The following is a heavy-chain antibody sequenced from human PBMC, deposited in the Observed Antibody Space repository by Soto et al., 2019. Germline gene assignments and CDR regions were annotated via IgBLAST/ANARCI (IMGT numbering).Heavy chain of an antibody. CDR3: ARGSSVVQNGWFDP. CDR2: IWYDGSNK. V-gene: IGHV3-33*01. J-gene: IGHJ5*02. D-gene: IGHD2-8*01. Sequence: QVQLVESGGGVVQPGRSLRLSCAASGFTFSSYGMHWVRQAPGKGLEWVAVIWYDGSNKYYADSVKGRFTISRDNSKNTLYLQMNSLRVEDTAVYYCARGSSVVQNGWFDPWGQGTLVTVSS. CDR1: GFTFSSYG.